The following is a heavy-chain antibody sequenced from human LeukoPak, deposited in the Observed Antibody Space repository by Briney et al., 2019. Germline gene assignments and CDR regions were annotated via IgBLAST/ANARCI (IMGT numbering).Heavy chain of an antibody. D-gene: IGHD3-22*01. CDR1: GYSFTSYW. J-gene: IGHJ5*02. V-gene: IGHV5-51*01. CDR2: IYPGDSDT. Sequence: GESLKISCKGSGYSFTSYWIGWVRPMPGKGLEWMGIIYPGDSDTRYSPSFQGRVTISADKSISTAYLQWSSLKASDTAMYYCARRVGADYYDSSGYYGVNWFDPWGQGTLVTVSS. CDR3: ARRVGADYYDSSGYYGVNWFDP.